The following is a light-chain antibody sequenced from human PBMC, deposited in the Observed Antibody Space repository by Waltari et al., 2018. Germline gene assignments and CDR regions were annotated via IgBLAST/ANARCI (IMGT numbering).Light chain of an antibody. J-gene: IGLJ2*01. Sequence: QSGLTQPPSVSGAPGQRATISCTGSSSNIGAGHDLHWYQLLPGTAPKLLSYGNSNRPSGVPDRFSGSKSGTSASLAITGLQAEDEAGYYCQSYDSSLSGSVFGGGTKLTVL. CDR1: SSNIGAGHD. V-gene: IGLV1-40*01. CDR2: GNS. CDR3: QSYDSSLSGSV.